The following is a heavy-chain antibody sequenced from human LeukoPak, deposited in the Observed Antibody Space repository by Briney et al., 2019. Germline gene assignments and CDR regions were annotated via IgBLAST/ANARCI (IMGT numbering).Heavy chain of an antibody. CDR1: GFTFSNYE. CDR2: ISNIGDII. V-gene: IGHV3-48*03. J-gene: IGHJ6*03. CDR3: AKDATAVFGTVYMDV. Sequence: GGSLRLSCAASGFTFSNYEMSWVRQAPGKGLEWISHISNIGDIIHYADSVEGRFTISRDNAKNSLYLQMNSLRAEDTAVYYCAKDATAVFGTVYMDVWGKGTTVTISS. D-gene: IGHD4-17*01.